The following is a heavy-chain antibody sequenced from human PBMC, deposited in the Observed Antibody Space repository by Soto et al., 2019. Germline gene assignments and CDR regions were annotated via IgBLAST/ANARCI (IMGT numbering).Heavy chain of an antibody. J-gene: IGHJ6*02. CDR2: TYYRSKWYN. Sequence: QTLSLTCAISGDSVSSNSAAWDWIRQSPSRGLEWLGRTYYRSKWYNDYAVSVKSRITINPDTSKNQFSLQLNSVTPADTAVYYCARDRSSSSLFYYYYYYGMDVWGQGTTVTVS. CDR3: ARDRSSSSLFYYYYYYGMDV. D-gene: IGHD6-6*01. V-gene: IGHV6-1*01. CDR1: GDSVSSNSAA.